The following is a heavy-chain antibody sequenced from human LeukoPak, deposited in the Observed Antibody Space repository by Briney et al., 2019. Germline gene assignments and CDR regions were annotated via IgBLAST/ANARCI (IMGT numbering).Heavy chain of an antibody. J-gene: IGHJ4*02. CDR1: GFTFSDYY. V-gene: IGHV3-11*01. CDR3: ARVRRLRLYYFDY. Sequence: PGGSLRLSCAASGFTFSDYYMSWIRQAPGKGLKWVSYISSSGSTIYYADSVKGRFTISRDNAKNSLYLQMNSLRAEDTAVYYCARVRRLRLYYFDYWGQGTLVTVSS. CDR2: ISSSGSTI. D-gene: IGHD4-17*01.